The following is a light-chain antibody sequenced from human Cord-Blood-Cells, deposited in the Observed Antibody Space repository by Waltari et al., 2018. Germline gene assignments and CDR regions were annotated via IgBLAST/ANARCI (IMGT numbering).Light chain of an antibody. J-gene: IGLJ2*01. V-gene: IGLV3-19*01. CDR2: GKN. CDR3: NSRDSSGNHVV. CDR1: SLRSYY. Sequence: SSELTQDPAVSVALGQTVRITCQGDSLRSYYASWYQQKSGQAPVLVIYGKNNRPSGIPDLFSGSSSGNTASLTITGAQAEDEADYYCNSRDSSGNHVVFGGGTKLTVL.